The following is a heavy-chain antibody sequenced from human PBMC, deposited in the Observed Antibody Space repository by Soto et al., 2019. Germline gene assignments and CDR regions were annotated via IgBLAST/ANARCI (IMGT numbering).Heavy chain of an antibody. V-gene: IGHV3-23*01. CDR3: VKWHTSNFDSLPFTGFDF. D-gene: IGHD3-22*01. Sequence: LRLSCVGSGFTFSDSVMAWVRQAPGKGLEWLSVMSGDGRTRYALSVTGRFTISRDNSKNTLYLQMRSLRAGDAAAYYCVKWHTSNFDSLPFTGFDFWGQGTQVTVSS. J-gene: IGHJ4*02. CDR2: MSGDGRT. CDR1: GFTFSDSV.